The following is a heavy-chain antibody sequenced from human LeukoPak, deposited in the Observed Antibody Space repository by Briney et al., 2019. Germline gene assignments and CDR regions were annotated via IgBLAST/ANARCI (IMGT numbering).Heavy chain of an antibody. V-gene: IGHV4-39*07. CDR1: GGSISSSSYY. Sequence: SETLSLTYTVSGGSISSSSYYWGWIRQPPGKGLEWIGSIYYSGSTYYNPSLKSRVTIPVDTSKNQFSLKLSSVTAADTAVYYCAREELTGVLFDYWGQGTLVTVSS. J-gene: IGHJ4*02. D-gene: IGHD7-27*01. CDR3: AREELTGVLFDY. CDR2: IYYSGST.